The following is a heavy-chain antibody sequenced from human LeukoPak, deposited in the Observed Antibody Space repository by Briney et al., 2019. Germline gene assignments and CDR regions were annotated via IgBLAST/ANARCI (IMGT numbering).Heavy chain of an antibody. V-gene: IGHV3-48*04. J-gene: IGHJ4*02. D-gene: IGHD2-21*02. Sequence: GGSLRLSCAASGFTFSSYSMNWVRQAPGKGLEWVSYISSSSSTIYYADSVKGRFTISRDNAKNSLYLQMNSLRAEDTAVYYCARDPDAYCGGDCYSDYWGQGTLVTVSS. CDR3: ARDPDAYCGGDCYSDY. CDR2: ISSSSSTI. CDR1: GFTFSSYS.